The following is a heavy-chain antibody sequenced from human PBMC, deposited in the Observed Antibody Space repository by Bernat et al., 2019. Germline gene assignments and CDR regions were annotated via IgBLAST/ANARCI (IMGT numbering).Heavy chain of an antibody. Sequence: EVQLVESGGGLVQPGGSLRLSCAASGFTLSDYWMHWVRQLPGKVLVWVSLIKSDGSFTTYADSVKGRFTISRDNAKNTLYLQMNSLRAEDTAVYYCVRDREAGWLDPWGQGTLVTVSS. CDR1: GFTLSDYW. CDR2: IKSDGSFT. V-gene: IGHV3-74*03. D-gene: IGHD1-26*01. CDR3: VRDREAGWLDP. J-gene: IGHJ5*02.